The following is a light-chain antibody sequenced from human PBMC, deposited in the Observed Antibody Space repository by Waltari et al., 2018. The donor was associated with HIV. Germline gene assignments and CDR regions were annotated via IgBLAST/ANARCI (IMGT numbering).Light chain of an antibody. J-gene: IGKJ3*01. V-gene: IGKV3-20*01. Sequence: ETVLTQSPGTMSLSPGERATLSCRASQNVGGNYLAWYQHRPGQTPRLLIYDASSRATGIPDRFSGSGSGTEFTLTITRLVPEDFAVYYCQQYGSSPLFTFGPGTKVDIK. CDR3: QQYGSSPLFT. CDR1: QNVGGNY. CDR2: DAS.